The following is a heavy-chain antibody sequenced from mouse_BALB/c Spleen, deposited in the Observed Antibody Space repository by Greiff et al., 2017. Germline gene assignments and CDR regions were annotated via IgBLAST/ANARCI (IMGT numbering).Heavy chain of an antibody. CDR3: ARSNWDGGAVAY. V-gene: IGHV3-8*02. CDR2: ISYSGST. Sequence: EVMLVESGPSLVKPSQTLSLTCSVTGDSITSGYWNWIRKFPGNKLEYMGYISYSGSTYYNPSLKSRISITRDTSKNQYYLQLNSVTTEDTATYYCARSNWDGGAVAYWGQGTLVTVSA. J-gene: IGHJ3*01. D-gene: IGHD4-1*02. CDR1: GDSITSGY.